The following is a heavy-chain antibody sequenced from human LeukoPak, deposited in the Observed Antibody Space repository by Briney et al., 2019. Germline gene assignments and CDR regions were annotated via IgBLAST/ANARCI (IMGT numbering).Heavy chain of an antibody. CDR3: AKGQFASGWYGGLYFDY. CDR2: ISGSGGST. D-gene: IGHD6-19*01. Sequence: GGSLRLSCAASGFTFSSYAMSWVRQAPGKGLEWVSAISGSGGSTYYADPVKGRFTISRDNSKNTLYLQMNSLRAEDTAVYYCAKGQFASGWYGGLYFDYWGQGTLVTVSS. CDR1: GFTFSSYA. J-gene: IGHJ4*02. V-gene: IGHV3-23*01.